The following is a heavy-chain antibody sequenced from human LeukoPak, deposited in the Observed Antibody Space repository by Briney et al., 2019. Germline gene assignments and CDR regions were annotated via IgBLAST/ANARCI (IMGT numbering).Heavy chain of an antibody. Sequence: GGSLRLSCAASGFTFSSYAMSWVRQAPGMGLEWVSSTSGSGGSEYYADSVEGRYTISRDNSKNTLYLQMNSLRGEDTAVYYCAKNAAPTRYFDWLSIDYWGQGTLVTVSS. CDR2: TSGSGGSE. CDR3: AKNAAPTRYFDWLSIDY. CDR1: GFTFSSYA. D-gene: IGHD3-9*01. J-gene: IGHJ4*02. V-gene: IGHV3-23*01.